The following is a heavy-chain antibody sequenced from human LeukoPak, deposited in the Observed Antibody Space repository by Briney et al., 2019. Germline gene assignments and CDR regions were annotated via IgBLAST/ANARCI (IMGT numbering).Heavy chain of an antibody. CDR2: ISSSGSTI. J-gene: IGHJ3*01. D-gene: IGHD3-16*01. Sequence: GGSLRLSCAASGFTFSDYYMSWIRQAPGKGLEWVSYISSSGSTIYYADSVKGRFTISRDNAKNSLYLQTDTLRAEDTALYYCARGAFWGASDVWGQGTMVTVSS. V-gene: IGHV3-11*04. CDR1: GFTFSDYY. CDR3: ARGAFWGASDV.